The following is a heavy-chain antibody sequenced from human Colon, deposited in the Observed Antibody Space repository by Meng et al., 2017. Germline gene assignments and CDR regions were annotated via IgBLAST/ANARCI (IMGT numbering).Heavy chain of an antibody. V-gene: IGHV4-38-2*02. CDR3: GRDSSSWFFNY. CDR1: GYSISSGYY. CDR2: IYHSGST. J-gene: IGHJ4*02. D-gene: IGHD6-13*01. Sequence: GSLRLSCTVSGYSISSGYYWGWIRQPPGKGLEWIGSIYHSGSTYYNPSLRGRLSISVDTSKNQFFLRLSSVTAADTAVYYCGRDSSSWFFNYWGQGTLVTVFS.